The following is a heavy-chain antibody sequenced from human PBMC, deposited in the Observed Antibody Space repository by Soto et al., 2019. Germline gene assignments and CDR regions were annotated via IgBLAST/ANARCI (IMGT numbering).Heavy chain of an antibody. V-gene: IGHV1-18*04. CDR3: SRFGAYASH. CDR1: GYTFTSYG. CDR2: INANNGDT. D-gene: IGHD3-10*01. J-gene: IGHJ4*02. Sequence: QVPLVQSGPELKKPGASVKVSCKASGYTFTSYGISWVRQAPGQGLEWMGRINANNGDTDYRQKFQGRITMTADASTDTVYMDLRNLTTDDTGVYYCSRFGAYASHWGQGTQITVSS.